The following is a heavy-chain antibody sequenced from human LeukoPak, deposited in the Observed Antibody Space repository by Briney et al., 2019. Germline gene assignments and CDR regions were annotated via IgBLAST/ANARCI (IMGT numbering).Heavy chain of an antibody. Sequence: GGSLRLSCAASGFTFSSHDMDWVRQAPGKGLEWISHITTRSDDTHYAYSVKGRFIISRDNVKDSLYPQMNSLRAEDTAVYYCVRDMTARSWHAFDSWGRGTLVTVSS. J-gene: IGHJ4*02. CDR3: VRDMTARSWHAFDS. V-gene: IGHV3-48*03. CDR1: GFTFSSHD. CDR2: ITTRSDDT. D-gene: IGHD6-13*01.